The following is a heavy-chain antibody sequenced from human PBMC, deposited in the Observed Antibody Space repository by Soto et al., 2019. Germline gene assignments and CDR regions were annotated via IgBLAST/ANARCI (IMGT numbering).Heavy chain of an antibody. CDR2: TNSDGSDT. CDR1: GFTFRSYW. D-gene: IGHD6-19*01. J-gene: IGHJ4*02. V-gene: IGHV3-74*01. Sequence: EVQLVESGGGLVQPGGSLRLSCAASGFTFRSYWMYWVRQAPGKGLVWVSRTNSDGSDTTYADSVKGRFTISRDNAKNTLYLQMNSLRAEDTAVYYCARDRGWSLFDYWGQGTLVTVSS. CDR3: ARDRGWSLFDY.